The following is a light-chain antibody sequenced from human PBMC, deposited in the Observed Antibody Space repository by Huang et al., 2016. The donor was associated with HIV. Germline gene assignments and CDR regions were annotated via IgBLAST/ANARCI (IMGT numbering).Light chain of an antibody. CDR1: LDINTY. Sequence: DIQMTQSPSSLSASLGDKVTITCQASLDINTYLNWYQQKPGKAPKLLIYDVSNLETGVPGRFSGSRSGTDFTFTVSSLQPEDVATYYCQQYDTLPWTFGQGTKVEI. CDR2: DVS. V-gene: IGKV1-33*01. J-gene: IGKJ1*01. CDR3: QQYDTLPWT.